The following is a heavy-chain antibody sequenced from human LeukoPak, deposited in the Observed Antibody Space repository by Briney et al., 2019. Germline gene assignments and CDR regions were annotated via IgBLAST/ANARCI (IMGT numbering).Heavy chain of an antibody. D-gene: IGHD5-12*01. CDR1: GFTFSSYS. V-gene: IGHV3-30*18. Sequence: PGRSLRLSCAASGFTFSSYSMHWVRQAPGKGLEWVAVISYDGSNKYYADSVKGRFTVARDNSRNTLYLQMNSLRAEDTAVYYCAKDFRDGYNHPSYYFDSWGQGTLVTVSS. CDR2: ISYDGSNK. CDR3: AKDFRDGYNHPSYYFDS. J-gene: IGHJ4*02.